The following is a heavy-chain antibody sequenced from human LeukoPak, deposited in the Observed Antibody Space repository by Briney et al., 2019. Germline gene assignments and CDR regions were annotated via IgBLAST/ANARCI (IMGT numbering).Heavy chain of an antibody. Sequence: ASVKVSCKASGYTFTGYYMHWVRQAPGQGLEWMGWINPNSGGTNYAQKFQGRVTMARDTSISTAYMELSRLRSDDTAVYYCARAPIVGAVRHFDYWGQGTLVTVSS. V-gene: IGHV1-2*02. CDR3: ARAPIVGAVRHFDY. CDR2: INPNSGGT. D-gene: IGHD1-26*01. CDR1: GYTFTGYY. J-gene: IGHJ4*02.